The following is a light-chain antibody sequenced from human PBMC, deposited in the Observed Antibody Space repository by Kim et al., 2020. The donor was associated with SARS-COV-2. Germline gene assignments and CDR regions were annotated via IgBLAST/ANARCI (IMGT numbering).Light chain of an antibody. Sequence: EIVLTQSPGTLSLSLRERVTLSCRASQSVSSNYLAWYQQKPGQAPRLLIYGASNRATGIPDRFSGSGSGTDFTLTISRLEPEDFAVYYCQQYGSSPPLTFGGGTKVDIK. CDR3: QQYGSSPPLT. CDR1: QSVSSNY. V-gene: IGKV3-20*01. J-gene: IGKJ4*01. CDR2: GAS.